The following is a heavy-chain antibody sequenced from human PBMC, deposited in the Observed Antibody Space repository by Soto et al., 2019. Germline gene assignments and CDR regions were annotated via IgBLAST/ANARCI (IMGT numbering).Heavy chain of an antibody. CDR1: GDSVSSTSAA. Sequence: QTLSLTWAISGDSVSSTSAAWSWIRQSPSRGLEWLGRTYYRSKWYSDYAVSVKSRITINPDTSKNQFSLQLNSVTPEDTAVYYCARGSYYSGWVWGQGTLVTVSS. CDR2: TYYRSKWYS. CDR3: ARGSYYSGWV. J-gene: IGHJ4*02. D-gene: IGHD6-19*01. V-gene: IGHV6-1*01.